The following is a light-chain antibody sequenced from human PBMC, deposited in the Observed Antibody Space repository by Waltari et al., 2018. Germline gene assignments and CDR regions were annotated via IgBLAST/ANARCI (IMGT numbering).Light chain of an antibody. Sequence: QSALTQPASVSGSPGQSITISCSGTDSDVGAYDFVSWYQQHPGKAPHLIMYEVSNRPSGISNRFSASKSGNPASLTISGLQAEDEADYCCSSYTTSSAPGVFGTGTRVTVL. J-gene: IGLJ1*01. CDR1: DSDVGAYDF. V-gene: IGLV2-14*01. CDR3: SSYTTSSAPGV. CDR2: EVS.